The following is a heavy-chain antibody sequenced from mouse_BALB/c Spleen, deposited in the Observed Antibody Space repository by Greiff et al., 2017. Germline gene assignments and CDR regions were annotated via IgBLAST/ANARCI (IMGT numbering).Heavy chain of an antibody. CDR2: ISSGGSYT. CDR1: GFTFSSYA. V-gene: IGHV5-9-3*01. Sequence: VQGVESGGGLVKPGGSLKLSCAASGFTFSSYAMSWVRQTPEKRLEWVATISSGGSYTYYPDSVKGRFTISRDNAKNTLYLQMSSLRSEDTAMYYCARHGDYWGQGTTLTVSS. J-gene: IGHJ2*01. CDR3: ARHGDY.